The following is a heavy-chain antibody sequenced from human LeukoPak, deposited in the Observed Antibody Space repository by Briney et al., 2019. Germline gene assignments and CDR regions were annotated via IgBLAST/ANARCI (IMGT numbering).Heavy chain of an antibody. CDR2: ISSSGNKI. CDR1: GFTFSAYE. Sequence: GGSLRLSCAASGFTFSAYEMNWVRQAPGKGLQWVSYISSSGNKIYYADSVKGRFTISRDNAKNSLYLHMNSLRADDTAIYYCVKGGQRYDFWRFDYWGQGTLVTVSS. J-gene: IGHJ4*02. D-gene: IGHD3-3*01. V-gene: IGHV3-48*03. CDR3: VKGGQRYDFWRFDY.